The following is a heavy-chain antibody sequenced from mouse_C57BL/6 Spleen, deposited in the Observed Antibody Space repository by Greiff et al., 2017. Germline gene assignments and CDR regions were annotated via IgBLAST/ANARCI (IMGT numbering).Heavy chain of an antibody. D-gene: IGHD2-4*01. CDR1: GYSITSDY. CDR3: ARSSTMITTRYAMDY. J-gene: IGHJ4*01. V-gene: IGHV3-8*01. Sequence: EVQGVESGPGLAKPSQTLSLTCSVTGYSITSDYWNWIRKFPGNKLEYMGYISYSGSTYYNPSLKSRISITRDTSKNQYYLQLNSVTTEDTATYYCARSSTMITTRYAMDYWGQGTSVTVSS. CDR2: ISYSGST.